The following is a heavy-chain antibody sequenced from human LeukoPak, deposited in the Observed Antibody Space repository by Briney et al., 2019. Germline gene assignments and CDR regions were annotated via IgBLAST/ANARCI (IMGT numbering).Heavy chain of an antibody. Sequence: GGSLRLSGAASGFTFSSYWMSWVRQAPGKGLEWVANIKQDGSEKYYVDSVKGRFTISRDNAKNSLYLQMNSLRAEDTAVYYCARDAYYYDSSGYPSAFDIWGQGTMVTVSS. CDR3: ARDAYYYDSSGYPSAFDI. CDR2: IKQDGSEK. CDR1: GFTFSSYW. J-gene: IGHJ3*02. D-gene: IGHD3-22*01. V-gene: IGHV3-7*01.